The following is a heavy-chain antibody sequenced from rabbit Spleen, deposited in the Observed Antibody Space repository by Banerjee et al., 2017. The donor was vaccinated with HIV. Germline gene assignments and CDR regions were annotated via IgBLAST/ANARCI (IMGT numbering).Heavy chain of an antibody. CDR3: ARDPAYASGSGSAIPYL. V-gene: IGHV1S7*01. D-gene: IGHD1-1*01. Sequence: QLKESGGGLVQPGGSLKLSCEGSGFDFSSYYMSWVRQAPGKGLEWIGYIDSFFGTTYYANWVNGRFTISNDNAQNTVFLRMTSLTVADTATYFCARDPAYASGSGSAIPYLWGPGTLVTVS. CDR1: GFDFSSYY. J-gene: IGHJ6*01. CDR2: IDSFFGTT.